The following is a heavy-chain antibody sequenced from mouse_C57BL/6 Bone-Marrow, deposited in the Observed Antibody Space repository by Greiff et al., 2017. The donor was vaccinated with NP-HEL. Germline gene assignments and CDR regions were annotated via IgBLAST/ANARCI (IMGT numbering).Heavy chain of an antibody. V-gene: IGHV1-82*01. CDR2: IYPGDGDT. CDR1: GYAFSSSW. J-gene: IGHJ2*01. D-gene: IGHD1-1*01. Sequence: VQLQQSGPELVKPGASVKISCKASGYAFSSSWMNWVKQRPGTGLEWIGRIYPGDGDTNYNGKFKVKATLTADKSSTTAYMQLSSLTSEDSAVYFCARSRYGKRGPFDCWGQGTTLSVSS. CDR3: ARSRYGKRGPFDC.